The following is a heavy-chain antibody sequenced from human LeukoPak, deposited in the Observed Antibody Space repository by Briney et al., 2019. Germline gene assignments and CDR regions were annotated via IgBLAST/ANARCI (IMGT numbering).Heavy chain of an antibody. D-gene: IGHD2-15*01. CDR3: ARTEGTDCSGGSCYFRY. V-gene: IGHV1-46*01. CDR2: INPSGGST. CDR1: GYTFTSYY. J-gene: IGHJ4*02. Sequence: ASVEVSCKASGYTFTSYYMHWVRQAPGQGLEWMGIINPSGGSTSYAQKFQGRVTMTRDTSTSTVYMELSSLGSEDTAVYYCARTEGTDCSGGSCYFRYWGQGTLVTVSS.